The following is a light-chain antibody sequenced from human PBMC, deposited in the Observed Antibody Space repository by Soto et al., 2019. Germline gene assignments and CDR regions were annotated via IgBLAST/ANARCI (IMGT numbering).Light chain of an antibody. J-gene: IGKJ1*01. V-gene: IGKV1-6*01. CDR1: QGIRSA. Sequence: AFQLTQSPSSLSASVGDRVAITCRASQGIRSALGWYQQKPGKVPKLLIYAASTLQSGVPSRFSGSGSGRDSTLTISSLQPEDFATYYCLLDYAYFWAFGQGTKVDI. CDR3: LLDYAYFWA. CDR2: AAS.